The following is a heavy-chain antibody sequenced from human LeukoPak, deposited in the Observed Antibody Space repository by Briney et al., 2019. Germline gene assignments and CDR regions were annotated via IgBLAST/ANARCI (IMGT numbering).Heavy chain of an antibody. CDR2: IYTSGST. D-gene: IGHD3-22*01. V-gene: IGHV4-4*07. CDR3: ASTYDSSGNGDYYYYMDV. Sequence: SETLSLTCTVSGGSISSYYWSWIRQPAGKGLEWIGRIYTSGSTNYNPSLKSRVTMSVDTSKNQFSLKLSSVTAADTAVYYCASTYDSSGNGDYYYYMDVWGKGTTVTVSS. CDR1: GGSISSYY. J-gene: IGHJ6*03.